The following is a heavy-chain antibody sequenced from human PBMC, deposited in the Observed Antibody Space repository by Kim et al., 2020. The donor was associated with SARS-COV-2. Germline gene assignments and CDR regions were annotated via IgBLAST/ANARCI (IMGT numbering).Heavy chain of an antibody. CDR2: ISGSGGST. CDR1: GFTFSSYA. J-gene: IGHJ4*02. Sequence: GGSLRLSCAASGFTFSSYAMSWVRQAPGKGLEWVSAISGSGGSTYYADSVKGRFTISRDNSKNTLYLQMNSLRAEDTAVYYCAKDPLYDYVWGSYRYTGLYFDYWGQGTLVTVSS. V-gene: IGHV3-23*01. D-gene: IGHD3-16*02. CDR3: AKDPLYDYVWGSYRYTGLYFDY.